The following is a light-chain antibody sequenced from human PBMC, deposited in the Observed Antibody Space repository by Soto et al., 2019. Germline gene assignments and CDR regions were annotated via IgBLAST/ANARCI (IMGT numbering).Light chain of an antibody. CDR2: GAS. J-gene: IGKJ1*01. V-gene: IGKV3-20*01. Sequence: EIVLTQSPGTLSLSPGERATLSCRASQSVSSSYLAWYQQKPGQAPRLLIYGASSRATGIPDRFNGSGSVTDFTLTISRLEPEDFAVYYCQQYGSSRTFGQGTRWIS. CDR3: QQYGSSRT. CDR1: QSVSSSY.